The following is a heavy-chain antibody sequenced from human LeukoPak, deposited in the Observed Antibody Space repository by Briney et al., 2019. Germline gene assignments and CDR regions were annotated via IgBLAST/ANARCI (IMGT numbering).Heavy chain of an antibody. CDR3: VRDSRVRSYYGSGSTYGMDV. V-gene: IGHV4-59*01. CDR2: IYYSGST. Sequence: SETLSLTCTVSGGSISSYYWSWIRQPPGKGLEWIGYIYYSGSTNYNPSLKSRVTISVDTSKNQFSLKLSSVTAADTAVYYCVRDSRVRSYYGSGSTYGMDVWGQGTTVTVSS. CDR1: GGSISSYY. J-gene: IGHJ6*02. D-gene: IGHD3-10*01.